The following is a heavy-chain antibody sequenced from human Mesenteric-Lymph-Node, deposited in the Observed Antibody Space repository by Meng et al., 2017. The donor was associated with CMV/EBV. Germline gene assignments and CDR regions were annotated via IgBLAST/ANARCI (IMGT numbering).Heavy chain of an antibody. CDR3: ARHQRWLKSVGGFNY. Sequence: HLQWWRELLWTPAEYLSLPCACRGGAFSGSYWSWISQSPGKGMECIREINLSRTTNSNPILKSRFTISVATSKNPSILKLISVTAADPAVYYCARHQRWLKSVGGFNYWGQGTLVTVSS. CDR1: GGAFSGSY. CDR2: INLSRTT. D-gene: IGHD4-23*01. V-gene: IGHV4-34*01. J-gene: IGHJ4*02.